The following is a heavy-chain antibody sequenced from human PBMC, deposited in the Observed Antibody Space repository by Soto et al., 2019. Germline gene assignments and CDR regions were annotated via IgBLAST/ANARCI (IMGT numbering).Heavy chain of an antibody. J-gene: IGHJ4*02. D-gene: IGHD1-1*01. V-gene: IGHV4-34*01. CDR3: ARGSGIVALPGELEDVKYDY. CDR2: INERGST. CDR1: GQSFSGHS. Sequence: QVQLQQWGAGLVKPSETLSLSCAVYGQSFSGHSWAWIRQPPGKGLEWIGEINERGSTYYNPSLKSRVPIATATSKNQFSLKLSSVSAAVTAAYFCARGSGIVALPGELEDVKYDYWGQGTLVNVSS.